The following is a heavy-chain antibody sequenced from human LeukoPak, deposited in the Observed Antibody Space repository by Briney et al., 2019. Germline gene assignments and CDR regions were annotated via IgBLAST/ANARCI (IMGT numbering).Heavy chain of an antibody. CDR3: ARDQAEYDILTGYQDY. J-gene: IGHJ4*02. D-gene: IGHD3-9*01. V-gene: IGHV1-18*01. CDR2: ISAYNGNT. CDR1: GYTFTSYG. Sequence: ASVKVSCKASGYTFTSYGISWVRQAPGQGLEWMGWISAYNGNTNYAQKLQGRVTMTTDTSTSTAYMELRSLRSDDTAAYYCARDQAEYDILTGYQDYWGQGTLVTVSS.